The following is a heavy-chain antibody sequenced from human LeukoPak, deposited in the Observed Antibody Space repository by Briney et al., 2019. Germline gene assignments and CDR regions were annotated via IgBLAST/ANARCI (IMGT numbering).Heavy chain of an antibody. D-gene: IGHD3-10*01. Sequence: NSSETLSLTCTVSGGSISSYYWSWIRQPPGKGLEWLGYIYYSGSTNYNPSLKSRVTLSVDTSKNQFSLKLSSVTAADTAVYYCASFYGSGFSSDYWGQGTLVTVSS. CDR2: IYYSGST. CDR3: ASFYGSGFSSDY. V-gene: IGHV4-59*08. CDR1: GGSISSYY. J-gene: IGHJ4*02.